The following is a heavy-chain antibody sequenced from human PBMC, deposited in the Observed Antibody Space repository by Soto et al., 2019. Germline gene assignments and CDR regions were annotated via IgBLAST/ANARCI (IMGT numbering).Heavy chain of an antibody. Sequence: PSETLSLTCAVYGGSFSGYYWSWIRQPPGKGLEWIGEINHSGSTNYNPSLKSRVTISVDTSKNQFSLKLSSVTAADTAVYYCARGRVGYCSGGSCYYFDYWGQGTLVTVS. CDR3: ARGRVGYCSGGSCYYFDY. CDR2: INHSGST. J-gene: IGHJ4*02. V-gene: IGHV4-34*01. CDR1: GGSFSGYY. D-gene: IGHD2-15*01.